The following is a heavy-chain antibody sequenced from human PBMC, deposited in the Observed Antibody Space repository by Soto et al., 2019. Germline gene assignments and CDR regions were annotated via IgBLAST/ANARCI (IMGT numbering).Heavy chain of an antibody. CDR1: GGTFSSSA. CDR3: ARSETAGHRGFDI. Sequence: QVQLVQSGAEMREPGSSVKVSCKASGGTFSSSAINWLRQAPGQGPEWMGGIITTFGTANYIEKFRGRVTIPADPSTGTAYMEVSSLTSKDTAMYFCARSETAGHRGFDIWGQGTMVTVSS. CDR2: IITTFGTA. D-gene: IGHD6-19*01. J-gene: IGHJ3*02. V-gene: IGHV1-69*01.